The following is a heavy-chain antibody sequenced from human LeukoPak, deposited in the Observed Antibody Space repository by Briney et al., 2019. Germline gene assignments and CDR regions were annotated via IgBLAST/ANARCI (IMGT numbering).Heavy chain of an antibody. CDR2: INPNSGGT. Sequence: RVASVKVSCKASGYTFTGYYMHWVRQAPGQGLEWMGWINPNSGGTNYAQKFQGWVTMTRDTSISTAYMELSRLRSDDTAVYYCARAESDDFWSGYEGYYFGYWGQGTLVTVSS. J-gene: IGHJ4*02. CDR1: GYTFTGYY. CDR3: ARAESDDFWSGYEGYYFGY. D-gene: IGHD3-3*01. V-gene: IGHV1-2*04.